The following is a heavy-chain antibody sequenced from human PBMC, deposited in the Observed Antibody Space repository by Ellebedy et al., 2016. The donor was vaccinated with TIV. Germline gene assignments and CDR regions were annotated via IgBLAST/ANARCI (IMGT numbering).Heavy chain of an antibody. CDR3: ARAGEFLDFVVVEVVSRWFDP. V-gene: IGHV4-30-4*01. J-gene: IGHJ5*02. CDR1: GGSISSGDYY. CDR2: IYYSGST. Sequence: SETLSLTCTISGGSISSGDYYWSWIRQPPGKGLEWIGYIYYSGSTYYNPSLKSRVTISVGTSKNLFSLNLTSVTAADTAVYYCARAGEFLDFVVVEVVSRWFDPWGQGTLVTVSS. D-gene: IGHD2-15*01.